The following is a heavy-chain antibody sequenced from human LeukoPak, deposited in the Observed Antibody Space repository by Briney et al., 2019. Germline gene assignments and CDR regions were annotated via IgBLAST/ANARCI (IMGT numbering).Heavy chain of an antibody. CDR3: ASSKHQLLPDY. D-gene: IGHD2-2*01. Sequence: GAPGEGSLKASGFHFTRYGIRWVGPAPGPGPEWMGWISAYNGNTHYAQKLQGRVTMTTDTSTSTAYMELRSLRSEDTAVYYCASSKHQLLPDYWGQGTLVTVSS. CDR2: ISAYNGNT. V-gene: IGHV1-18*01. J-gene: IGHJ4*02. CDR1: GFHFTRYG.